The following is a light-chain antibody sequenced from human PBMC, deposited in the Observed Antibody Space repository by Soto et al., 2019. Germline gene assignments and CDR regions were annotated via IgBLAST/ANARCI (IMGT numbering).Light chain of an antibody. Sequence: EIVLTQSPGTLSLSPGERATLSCRASQSVSSIYLAWYQQKPGQAPRPLIYGASSRATGIPDRFSGSGSGTDFTLTISRLEPEDFAVYYCQQYGSSALTFGGGTKVDIK. CDR1: QSVSSIY. J-gene: IGKJ4*01. CDR2: GAS. V-gene: IGKV3-20*01. CDR3: QQYGSSALT.